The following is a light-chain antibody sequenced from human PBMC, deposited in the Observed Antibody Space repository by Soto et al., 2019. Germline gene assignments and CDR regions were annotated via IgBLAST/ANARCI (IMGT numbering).Light chain of an antibody. V-gene: IGLV2-14*01. CDR2: DVT. CDR3: SSITSSSTSV. CDR1: SSDVGGFEY. Sequence: QSALSQPASVSGSPGQSITISRTGTSSDVGGFEYVSWYQHKPGKAPKLIIYDVTKRPSGVSNRFSGSKSGNTASLTISGIQAEDEGDYYCSSITSSSTSVFGTGTKLTVL. J-gene: IGLJ1*01.